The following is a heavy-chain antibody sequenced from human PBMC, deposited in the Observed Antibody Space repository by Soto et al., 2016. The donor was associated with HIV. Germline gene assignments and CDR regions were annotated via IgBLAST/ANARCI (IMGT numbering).Heavy chain of an antibody. CDR2: ISGSGGSI. CDR3: SRLDGTFLARYYAMDV. D-gene: IGHD1-26*01. Sequence: EEKLLESGGGLVLPGGSLRLSCAASGFTFSSFAMNWVRQAPGKGLEWISAISGSGGSIYYADSVKGRFTISRDNSQNTVFLQINNLRADDTAVFYCSRLDGTFLARYYAMDVWGQGTTVIVSS. V-gene: IGHV3-23*01. CDR1: GFTFSSFA. J-gene: IGHJ6*02.